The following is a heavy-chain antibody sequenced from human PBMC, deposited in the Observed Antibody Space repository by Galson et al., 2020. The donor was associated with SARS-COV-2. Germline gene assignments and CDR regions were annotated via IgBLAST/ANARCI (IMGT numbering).Heavy chain of an antibody. Sequence: GESLKISCKASGYTFSSYGISWVRQAPGQGLEWMGWISGDNRNTKYAQNFQGRITMTTDTSTSTAYMELRSLRSDDTAVFYCARDQTDSDYDPHYYYGMDFWGQGTTVTVSS. CDR1: GYTFSSYG. V-gene: IGHV1-18*01. CDR3: ARDQTDSDYDPHYYYGMDF. CDR2: ISGDNRNT. D-gene: IGHD5-12*01. J-gene: IGHJ6*02.